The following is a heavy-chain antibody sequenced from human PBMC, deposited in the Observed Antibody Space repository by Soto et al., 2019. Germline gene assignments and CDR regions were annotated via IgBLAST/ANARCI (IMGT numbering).Heavy chain of an antibody. CDR3: ARGRTGYCSSTSCYGRRWFDP. CDR2: INHSGST. V-gene: IGHV4-34*01. CDR1: GGSFSGYY. J-gene: IGHJ5*02. D-gene: IGHD2-2*01. Sequence: PSETLSLTCAVYGGSFSGYYWSWIRQPPGKGLEWIGEINHSGSTSYNPSLKSRVTISVDTSKNQFSLKLSSVTAADTAVYYCARGRTGYCSSTSCYGRRWFDPWGQGTLVTVSS.